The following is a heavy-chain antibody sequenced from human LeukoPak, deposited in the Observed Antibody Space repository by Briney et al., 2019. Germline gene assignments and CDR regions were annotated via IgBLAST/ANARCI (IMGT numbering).Heavy chain of an antibody. Sequence: SETLSLTCSVSGDSLSTYHWSWIRQPPGKGLEWIGYVYSSGSTYYSPSLNGRVTMSVDTSKNQFSLILRSVTAADTAVYYCARLGDCSIPTCWGYWFDPWAREPRSPSPQ. CDR2: VYSSGST. CDR3: ARLGDCSIPTCWGYWFDP. D-gene: IGHD2-2*01. CDR1: GDSLSTYH. V-gene: IGHV4-59*12. J-gene: IGHJ5*02.